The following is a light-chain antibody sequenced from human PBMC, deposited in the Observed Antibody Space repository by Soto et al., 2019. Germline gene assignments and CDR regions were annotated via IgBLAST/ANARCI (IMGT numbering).Light chain of an antibody. V-gene: IGKV3-20*01. J-gene: IGKJ2*01. CDR2: GAS. CDR1: QSVTSNF. Sequence: ENVLTQSPGTLSLSPGERATLSCRASQSVTSNFLAWYQQKPGQAPRLLIHGASTRAAGVPDRFSGSGSGTDFTLTITRLEPEDFAVYYCQQYGRSPLLYTFGQGTKLGVK. CDR3: QQYGRSPLLYT.